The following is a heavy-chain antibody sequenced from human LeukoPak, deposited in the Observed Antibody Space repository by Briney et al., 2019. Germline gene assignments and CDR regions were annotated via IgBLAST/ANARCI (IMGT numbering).Heavy chain of an antibody. CDR3: ARRAGAYSHPYDY. V-gene: IGHV3-53*01. Sequence: PGGSLRLSCTVSGFTVSSNSMSWVRQAPGKGLEWVSFIYSDNTHYSDSVKGRFTIPRDNPKNTLYLQMNSPRAEDTAVYYCARRAGAYSHPYDYWGQGTLVTVSS. CDR2: IYSDNT. J-gene: IGHJ4*02. CDR1: GFTVSSNS. D-gene: IGHD4/OR15-4a*01.